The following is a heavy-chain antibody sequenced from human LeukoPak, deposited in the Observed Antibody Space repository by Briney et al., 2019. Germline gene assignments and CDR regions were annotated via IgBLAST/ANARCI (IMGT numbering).Heavy chain of an antibody. CDR2: IRYDGSNK. J-gene: IGHJ4*02. V-gene: IGHV3-30*02. Sequence: PGGSLRLSCAASGFTFSSYGMHWVRQAPGKGLEWVAFIRYDGSNKYYADSVKGRFTISRDNSKNTLYLQMNSLRAEDTAVYYCAKTRLGAARYYFDHWGQGTLVTVSS. D-gene: IGHD3-16*01. CDR1: GFTFSSYG. CDR3: AKTRLGAARYYFDH.